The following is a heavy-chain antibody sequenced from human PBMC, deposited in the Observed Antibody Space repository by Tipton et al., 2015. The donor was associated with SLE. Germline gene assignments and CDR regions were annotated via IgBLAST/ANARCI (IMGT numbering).Heavy chain of an antibody. CDR3: ARYMRDTLVKSWFDP. V-gene: IGHV5-51*03. CDR1: GYSFSGYW. J-gene: IGHJ5*02. CDR2: IYPDDSDT. D-gene: IGHD3-22*01. Sequence: QLVQSGAEVKKSGESLKISCEGSGYSFSGYWIGWVRQMPGKGLEWMGIIYPDDSDTRYSPSFQGQVTISADKSIRTAYLQWSSLKASDTGMYYCARYMRDTLVKSWFDPWGQGTLVTVSS.